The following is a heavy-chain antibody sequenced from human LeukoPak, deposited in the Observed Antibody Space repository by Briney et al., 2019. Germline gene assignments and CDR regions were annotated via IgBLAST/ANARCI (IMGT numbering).Heavy chain of an antibody. CDR3: ATQYYYDSSGYNRGWFDP. J-gene: IGHJ5*02. V-gene: IGHV1-2*02. CDR2: INPNSGGT. Sequence: GASVKVSCKASGYTFTGYYMHWVRQAPGQGLEWMGWINPNSGGTNYAQKFQGRVTMTEDTSTDTAYMELSSLRSEDTAVYYCATQYYYDSSGYNRGWFDPWGQGTLVTVSS. D-gene: IGHD3-22*01. CDR1: GYTFTGYY.